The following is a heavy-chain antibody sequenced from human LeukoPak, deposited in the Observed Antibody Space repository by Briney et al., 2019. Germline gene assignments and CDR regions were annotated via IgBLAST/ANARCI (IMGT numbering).Heavy chain of an antibody. V-gene: IGHV1-2*02. Sequence: ASVKVSCKASGYTFTGYYMHWVRQAPGQGLEWMGWINPNSGGTNYAQKFQGRVTMTRDTSISTAYMELSRLRADDTAVYYCERDVGAVAIDYWGQGTLVTVSS. CDR3: ERDVGAVAIDY. CDR1: GYTFTGYY. CDR2: INPNSGGT. J-gene: IGHJ4*02. D-gene: IGHD6-19*01.